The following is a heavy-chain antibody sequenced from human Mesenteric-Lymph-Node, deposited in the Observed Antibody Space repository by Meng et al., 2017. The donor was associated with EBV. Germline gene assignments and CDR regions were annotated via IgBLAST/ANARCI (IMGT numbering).Heavy chain of an antibody. CDR1: SGSISSSNW. D-gene: IGHD3-22*01. CDR3: ARADSSGPWHFDY. Sequence: QVSLTEAGPRLSTPSWTLSLTCAGSSGSISSSNWWRWVRQPPGKGLECIGEIYHNGTTNYNPSLKSRVTISVDKSKNQFSLKLNSVTAADTAVYYWARADSSGPWHFDYWGQGTLVTVSS. V-gene: IGHV4-4*02. CDR2: IYHNGTT. J-gene: IGHJ4*02.